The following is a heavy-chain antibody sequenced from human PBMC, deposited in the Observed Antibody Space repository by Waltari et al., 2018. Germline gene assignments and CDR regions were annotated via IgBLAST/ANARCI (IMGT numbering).Heavy chain of an antibody. CDR3: ARDRAVAGREGWFDP. D-gene: IGHD6-19*01. J-gene: IGHJ5*02. CDR2: IIPIFGTA. V-gene: IGHV1-69*13. CDR1: GGTFSSYA. Sequence: QVQLVQSGAEVKKPGSSVKVSCKASGGTFSSYAIRGVRQAPGQGLEWMGGIIPIFGTANYAQKFQGRVTITADESTSTAYMELSSLRSEDTAVYYCARDRAVAGREGWFDPWGQGTLVTVSS.